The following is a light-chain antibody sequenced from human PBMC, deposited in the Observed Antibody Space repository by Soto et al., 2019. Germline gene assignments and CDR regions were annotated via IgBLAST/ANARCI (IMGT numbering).Light chain of an antibody. CDR2: GAS. CDR1: QNIHTN. J-gene: IGKJ1*01. CDR3: QQYNDWAPET. Sequence: EIVMTQSPATLSVSPGERATLSCRAGQNIHTNLAWYQQKPGRAPRLLFYGASTGATGLPARFSGSGSGTEFTLTISSLQSEDFAVYYCQQYNDWAPETFGQGTKVDIK. V-gene: IGKV3-15*01.